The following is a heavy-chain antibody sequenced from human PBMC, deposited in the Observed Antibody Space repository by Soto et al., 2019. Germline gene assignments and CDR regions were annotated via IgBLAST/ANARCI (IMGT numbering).Heavy chain of an antibody. CDR1: GYTFTSYG. CDR3: ARARYYDILTGYKLGGMDV. Sequence: ASVKVSCKASGYTFTSYGISWVRQAPGQGLEWMGWISAYNGNTNYAQKLQGRVTMTTDTSTSTAYMELRSLRSDDTAVYYCARARYYDILTGYKLGGMDVWGQGTTVTVSS. J-gene: IGHJ6*02. CDR2: ISAYNGNT. V-gene: IGHV1-18*01. D-gene: IGHD3-9*01.